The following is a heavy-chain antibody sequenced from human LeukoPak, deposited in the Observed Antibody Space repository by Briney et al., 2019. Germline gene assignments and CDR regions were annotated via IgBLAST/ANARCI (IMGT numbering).Heavy chain of an antibody. Sequence: GGSLRLSCAASGFVVTANYLAWARQAPGKGLEWVSTISNGGDPFYGDSVKGRSTISRDESTNTFSLQLDSLRVEDMGVYYCALLSGGTFDYWGQGAQVTVAS. V-gene: IGHV3-53*01. J-gene: IGHJ4*02. CDR3: ALLSGGTFDY. CDR1: GFVVTANY. CDR2: ISNGGDP. D-gene: IGHD2/OR15-2a*01.